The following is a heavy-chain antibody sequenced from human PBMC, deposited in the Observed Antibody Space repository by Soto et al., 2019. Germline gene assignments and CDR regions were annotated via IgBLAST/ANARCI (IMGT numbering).Heavy chain of an antibody. Sequence: QVQLVESGGGVVQPGRSLRLSCAASGFTFSSYAMHWVRQAPGKGLEWVAVISYDGSNKYYADSVKGRFTISRDNSKNTLYLQMNSLRAEDTAVYYCVQPKGVLRFLPDVWGQGNTVTVSS. CDR1: GFTFSSYA. D-gene: IGHD3-3*01. V-gene: IGHV3-30-3*01. CDR3: VQPKGVLRFLPDV. CDR2: ISYDGSNK. J-gene: IGHJ6*02.